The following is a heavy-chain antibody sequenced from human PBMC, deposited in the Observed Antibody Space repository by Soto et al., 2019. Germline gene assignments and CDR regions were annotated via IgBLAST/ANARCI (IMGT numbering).Heavy chain of an antibody. CDR2: IYHSGST. J-gene: IGHJ4*02. D-gene: IGHD3-22*01. Sequence: SETLSLTCAVSGASVTSDDYYWSWIRQPPGKGLEWIGYIYHSGSTYYNPSLKSRVSISIDTSQNQFSLKLTSLTAADTAVYYFARDPIFSYASSGYGGSYFDYWGQGSRVTVSS. V-gene: IGHV4-30-4*01. CDR3: ARDPIFSYASSGYGGSYFDY. CDR1: GASVTSDDYY.